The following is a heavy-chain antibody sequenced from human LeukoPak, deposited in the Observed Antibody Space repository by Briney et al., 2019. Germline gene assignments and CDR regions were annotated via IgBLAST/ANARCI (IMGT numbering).Heavy chain of an antibody. D-gene: IGHD3-16*02. J-gene: IGHJ4*02. CDR3: ARDWDYVWGSFRPHYLDY. CDR1: GFTFSDYA. CDR2: ISNSGGYT. Sequence: GGSLRLSCAASGFTFSDYAMSWVRQAPGKGLEWVSTISNSGGYTFFADSVKGRFTISRDNSKNTIYLQMNSLRAEDTAVYYCARDWDYVWGSFRPHYLDYWGQGTLVTVSS. V-gene: IGHV3-23*01.